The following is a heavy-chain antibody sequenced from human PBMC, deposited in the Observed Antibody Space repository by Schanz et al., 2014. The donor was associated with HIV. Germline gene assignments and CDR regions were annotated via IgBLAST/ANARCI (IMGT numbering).Heavy chain of an antibody. CDR2: IWVDGTSK. D-gene: IGHD3-22*01. Sequence: QEQLVESGGGVVQPGRSLRLSCAASGFTYRNYGMHWVRQAPGKGLEGVAVIWVDGTSKFYADSVKGRFIISRDNSKNTMYLKMTTLRIDDTAVYYCAKPEYDSRGNSQSHFDYWGQGTLVTVSS. J-gene: IGHJ4*02. CDR1: GFTYRNYG. V-gene: IGHV3-33*06. CDR3: AKPEYDSRGNSQSHFDY.